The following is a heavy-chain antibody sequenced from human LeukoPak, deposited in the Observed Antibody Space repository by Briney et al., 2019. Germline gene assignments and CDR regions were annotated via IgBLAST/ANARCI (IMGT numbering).Heavy chain of an antibody. V-gene: IGHV3-21*01. Sequence: GGSLRLSCAASGFTFSSYSMNWVRQAPGKGLEWVSSISSSSSYIYYADSVKGRFTISRDNARNSLYLQMNSLRAEDTAVYYCARDYQVGDYDILTGKYYYYGMDVWGQGTTVTVSS. CDR1: GFTFSSYS. CDR3: ARDYQVGDYDILTGKYYYYGMDV. D-gene: IGHD3-9*01. CDR2: ISSSSSYI. J-gene: IGHJ6*02.